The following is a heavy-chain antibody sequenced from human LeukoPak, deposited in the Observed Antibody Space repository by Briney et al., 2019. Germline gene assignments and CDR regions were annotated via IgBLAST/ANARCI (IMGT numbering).Heavy chain of an antibody. CDR3: ARGAVAGSGSYLDY. D-gene: IGHD3-10*01. V-gene: IGHV4-34*01. J-gene: IGHJ4*02. Sequence: KPSETLSLTCAVYGVSFSGYYWSWIRQPPGKGLEWIGEINHSGSTNYNPSLKSRVTISVDTSKNQFSLKLSSVTAADTAVYYCARGAVAGSGSYLDYWGQGTLVTVSS. CDR1: GVSFSGYY. CDR2: INHSGST.